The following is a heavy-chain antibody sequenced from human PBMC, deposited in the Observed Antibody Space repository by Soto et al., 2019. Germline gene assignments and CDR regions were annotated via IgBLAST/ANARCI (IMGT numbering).Heavy chain of an antibody. CDR1: GFTFDDYA. V-gene: IGHV3-9*01. J-gene: IGHJ6*03. CDR3: AKDIEYSSSWEAPEYYMDV. CDR2: ISWNSGSI. D-gene: IGHD6-6*01. Sequence: GGSLRLSCAASGFTFDDYAMHWVRQAPGKGLEWVSGISWNSGSIGYADSVKGRFTISRDNAKNSLYLQMNSLRAEDTALYYCAKDIEYSSSWEAPEYYMDVWGKGTTVTVSS.